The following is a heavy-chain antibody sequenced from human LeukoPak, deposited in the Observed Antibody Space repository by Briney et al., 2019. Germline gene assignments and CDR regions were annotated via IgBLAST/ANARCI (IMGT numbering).Heavy chain of an antibody. D-gene: IGHD3-16*02. Sequence: GGSLRLSCAASGFTVSNIYMSWVRQAPGKGLEWVSVTDRGDNTKYADPVKGRFTISRDTSENILYLQMNSLRIEDTAVYYCGTPTLSATWNYWGQGTLVTVSS. V-gene: IGHV3-53*01. CDR3: GTPTLSATWNY. CDR2: TDRGDNT. CDR1: GFTVSNIY. J-gene: IGHJ4*02.